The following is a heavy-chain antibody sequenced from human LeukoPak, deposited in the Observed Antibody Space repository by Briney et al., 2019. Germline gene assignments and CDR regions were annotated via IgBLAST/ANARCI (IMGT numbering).Heavy chain of an antibody. J-gene: IGHJ4*02. Sequence: PGGSLRLSCAASGFTFSSYAMHWVRQAPGKGLEWVAVISYDGSNKYYADSVKGRFTISRDNSKNTLYLQMNSLRAEDTAVYYCAKDRGSHRASTVTTYYFDYWGQGTLVTVSS. V-gene: IGHV3-30*04. D-gene: IGHD4-17*01. CDR3: AKDRGSHRASTVTTYYFDY. CDR2: ISYDGSNK. CDR1: GFTFSSYA.